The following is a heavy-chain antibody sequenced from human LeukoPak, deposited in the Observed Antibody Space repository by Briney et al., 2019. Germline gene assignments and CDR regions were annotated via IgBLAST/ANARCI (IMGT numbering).Heavy chain of an antibody. D-gene: IGHD1/OR15-1a*01. CDR2: ISYDGSNK. CDR1: GFTFSSYS. Sequence: PGGSLRLSCAASGFTFSSYSMHWVRQAPGKGLEWVAVISYDGSNKYYADSVKGRFTISRDNSKNTLYLQMNSLRAEDTAVYYCAKDLRKVNTRYYYYYGMDVWGKGTTVTVSS. CDR3: AKDLRKVNTRYYYYYGMDV. J-gene: IGHJ6*04. V-gene: IGHV3-30*18.